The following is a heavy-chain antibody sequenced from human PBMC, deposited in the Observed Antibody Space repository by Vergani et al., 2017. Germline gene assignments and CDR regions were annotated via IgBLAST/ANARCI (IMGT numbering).Heavy chain of an antibody. D-gene: IGHD6-19*01. CDR2: ISSSSSYT. V-gene: IGHV3-11*06. Sequence: QVQLVESGGGLVKPGGSLRLSCAASGFTFSDYYMSWIRQAPGKGLEWVSYISSSSSYTNYADSVRGRFTISRDNAKNSLYLQMNSLRAEDTAVYYCAGDDPVAGTFDYRGQGTLVTVSS. CDR1: GFTFSDYY. CDR3: AGDDPVAGTFDY. J-gene: IGHJ4*02.